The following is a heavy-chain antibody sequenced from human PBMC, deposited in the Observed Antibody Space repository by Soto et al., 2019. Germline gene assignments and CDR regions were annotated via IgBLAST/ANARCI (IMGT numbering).Heavy chain of an antibody. J-gene: IGHJ4*02. Sequence: EVQLVESGGGLVQPGRSLRLSCAASGFTFDDYAMHWVRQAPGKGLEWVSGISWNSGSIAYADSVKGRFTISRDNAKNPLYLQLNSLRPEDTALYYLSLDMRHHMATVLYHRGQGTLGTVS. CDR2: ISWNSGSI. D-gene: IGHD1-20*01. CDR1: GFTFDDYA. V-gene: IGHV3-9*01. CDR3: SLDMRHHMATVLYH.